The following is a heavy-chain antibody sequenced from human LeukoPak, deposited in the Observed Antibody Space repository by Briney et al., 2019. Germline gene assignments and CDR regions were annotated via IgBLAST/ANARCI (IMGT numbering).Heavy chain of an antibody. D-gene: IGHD6-13*01. CDR3: AKDLDSSSSWYQGPFDY. CDR2: ISGSGGST. Sequence: GGSLRLSCAASGFTFSSYAMSWVRQAPGKGLEWVSAISGSGGSTYYADSVKGRFTISRDNSKHTLYLQMNSLRAEDTAVYYCAKDLDSSSSWYQGPFDYWGQGTLVTVSS. V-gene: IGHV3-23*01. J-gene: IGHJ4*02. CDR1: GFTFSSYA.